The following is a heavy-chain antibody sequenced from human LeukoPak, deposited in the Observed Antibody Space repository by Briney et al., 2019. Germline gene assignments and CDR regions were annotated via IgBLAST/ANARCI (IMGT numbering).Heavy chain of an antibody. CDR2: IYSGDTT. Sequence: GGSLRLSCAASGFIVSNNHINWIRQAPGKGLEWVSIIYSGDTTYYSDSVKGRFILSSDNSKNMLYLQMNSLRVEDTAVYYCAKDYSKTSYYGSGTYYRPNWFDPWGQGTLVTVSS. D-gene: IGHD3-10*01. V-gene: IGHV3-66*01. J-gene: IGHJ5*02. CDR1: GFIVSNNH. CDR3: AKDYSKTSYYGSGTYYRPNWFDP.